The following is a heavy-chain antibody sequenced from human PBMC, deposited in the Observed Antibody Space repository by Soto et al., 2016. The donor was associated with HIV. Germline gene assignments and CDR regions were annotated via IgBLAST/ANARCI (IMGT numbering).Heavy chain of an antibody. D-gene: IGHD2-15*01. J-gene: IGHJ6*02. CDR1: GFTFSSYA. Sequence: VQLVESGGGVVQPGRSLRLSCAASGFTFSSYAMHWVRQAPGKGLEWVAVISYDGSNKYYADSVKGRFTISRDNSKNTLYLQMNSLRAEDTAVYYCARGIPCSGGSCYSDLWDYGMDVWGQGTHGHRLL. CDR2: ISYDGSNK. V-gene: IGHV3-30*04. CDR3: ARGIPCSGGSCYSDLWDYGMDV.